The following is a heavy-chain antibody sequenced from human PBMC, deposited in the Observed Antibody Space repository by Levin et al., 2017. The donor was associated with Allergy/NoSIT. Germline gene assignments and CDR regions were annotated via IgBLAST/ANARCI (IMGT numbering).Heavy chain of an antibody. CDR3: VRGGAAAGYDY. V-gene: IGHV1-18*01. CDR1: GYTFTSYD. J-gene: IGHJ4*02. CDR2: ISTANGNT. D-gene: IGHD6-13*01. Sequence: GESLKISCKASGYTFTSYDISWVRQAPGQGLEWMGWISTANGNTNYAQNLQGRVTLTTDTSTTTVYMDLRSLRSDDTAVYYCVRGGAAAGYDYWGRGTLLTVSS.